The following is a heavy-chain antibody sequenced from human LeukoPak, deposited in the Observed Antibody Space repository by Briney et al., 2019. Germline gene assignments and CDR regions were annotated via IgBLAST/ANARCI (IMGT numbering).Heavy chain of an antibody. CDR2: INPSGGST. V-gene: IGHV1-46*01. CDR1: GGTFSSYA. D-gene: IGHD4-17*01. J-gene: IGHJ3*02. CDR3: ARLGEFATVTNDAFDI. Sequence: ASVKVSCKASGGTFSSYAISWVRQAPGQGLEWMGIINPSGGSTSYAQKFQGRVTMTRDMSTSTVYMELSSLRSEDTAVYYCARLGEFATVTNDAFDIWGQGTMVTVSS.